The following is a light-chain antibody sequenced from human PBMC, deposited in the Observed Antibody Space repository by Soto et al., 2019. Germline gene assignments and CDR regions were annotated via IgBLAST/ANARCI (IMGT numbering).Light chain of an antibody. J-gene: IGKJ1*01. CDR2: GAT. CDR1: QSITIF. CDR3: QQSYNTPRT. V-gene: IGKV1-39*01. Sequence: DIQMTHSPSSLSASVGDSVTITCRASQSITIFLNWYQQKPGKAPKLLIYGATSLQSGVPSRFSGSVFGTDYTLTISSLQPEDFATYYCQQSYNTPRTFGQGTKVDIK.